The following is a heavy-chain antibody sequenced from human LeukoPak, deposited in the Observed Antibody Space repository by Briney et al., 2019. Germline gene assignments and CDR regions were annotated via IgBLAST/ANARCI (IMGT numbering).Heavy chain of an antibody. J-gene: IGHJ6*03. Sequence: GGSLRLSCAASGFTFSSYWMSWVRQAPGKGLEWVANIKQDGSEKYYVDSVKGRFTISRDNSKNTLYLQMNSLRAEDTAVYYCARVGYDFWSGVPPRDYMDVWGKGTTVTVSS. D-gene: IGHD3-3*01. V-gene: IGHV3-7*01. CDR1: GFTFSSYW. CDR2: IKQDGSEK. CDR3: ARVGYDFWSGVPPRDYMDV.